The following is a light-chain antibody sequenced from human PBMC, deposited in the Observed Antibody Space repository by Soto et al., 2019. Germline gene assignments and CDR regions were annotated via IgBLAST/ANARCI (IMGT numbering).Light chain of an antibody. CDR1: QSVSSSY. V-gene: IGKV3-20*01. CDR2: GAS. J-gene: IGKJ4*01. Sequence: EIVLTQSPGTLSLSPGERATLSCRASQSVSSSYLAWYQQKPGQAPRLLIYGASSRATGIPDRFSGSGSGTDFTLTISRLETEGFAVYDWQEYCSPQLAFGGGTTVEIK. CDR3: QEYCSPQLA.